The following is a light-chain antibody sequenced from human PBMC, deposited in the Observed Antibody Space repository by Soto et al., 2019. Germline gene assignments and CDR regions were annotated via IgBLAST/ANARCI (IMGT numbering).Light chain of an antibody. J-gene: IGLJ2*01. Sequence: QSVLTQPPSVSGAPGQRVTISCTGSSSNIGAGYDVHWYQQLPGTAPKLLIYGNSNRPSGVPDRFSGSKSGTSASLAITGLQAEDEADYYCQSYDSRLSEDVVFGGGTKVTVL. V-gene: IGLV1-40*01. CDR3: QSYDSRLSEDVV. CDR1: SSNIGAGYD. CDR2: GNS.